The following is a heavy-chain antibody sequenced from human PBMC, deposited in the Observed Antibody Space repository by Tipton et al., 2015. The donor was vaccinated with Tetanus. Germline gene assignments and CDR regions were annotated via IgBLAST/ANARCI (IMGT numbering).Heavy chain of an antibody. Sequence: QSGPEVKKPGASVKVSCKASGYTFTRYGLTWVRQAPGQGPEWMGWISGYNGNTNYAPKFQGRVTMTTDTTTNTAYMELRSLRSDDTAVYYCARGPYYPTYFDIWGRGTLVTVSS. CDR3: ARGPYYPTYFDI. CDR1: GYTFTRYG. CDR2: ISGYNGNT. V-gene: IGHV1-18*01. D-gene: IGHD1-26*01. J-gene: IGHJ2*01.